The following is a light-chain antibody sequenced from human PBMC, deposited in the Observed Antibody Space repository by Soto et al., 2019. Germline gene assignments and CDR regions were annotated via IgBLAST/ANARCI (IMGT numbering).Light chain of an antibody. CDR3: QSYDSSLLTYV. V-gene: IGLV1-40*01. CDR1: SSNIGAGYD. Sequence: QSALTQPPSVSGAPGQRVTISCTGSSSNIGAGYDVHWYQRLPGTAPKLLIYGNTNRPSGVPDRFSGSKSDTSASLAITGLQAEDEADYYCQSYDSSLLTYVFGTGTKVPVL. J-gene: IGLJ1*01. CDR2: GNT.